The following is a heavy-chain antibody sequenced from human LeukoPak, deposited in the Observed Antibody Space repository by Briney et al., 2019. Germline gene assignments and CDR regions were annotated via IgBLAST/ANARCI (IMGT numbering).Heavy chain of an antibody. CDR3: ARSIVVVPAARGLFDY. CDR2: IYYSGST. J-gene: IGHJ4*02. Sequence: SETLSLTCTVSGGSISSYYWSWIRQPPGKGLEWIGYIYYSGSTNYNPSLKSRVTISVDTSKNQFSLKLSSVTAADTAVYYCARSIVVVPAARGLFDYWGQGTLVTVSS. CDR1: GGSISSYY. V-gene: IGHV4-59*12. D-gene: IGHD2-2*01.